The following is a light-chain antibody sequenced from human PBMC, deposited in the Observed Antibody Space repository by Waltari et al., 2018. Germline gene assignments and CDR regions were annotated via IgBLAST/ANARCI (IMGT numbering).Light chain of an antibody. CDR1: SSDVGGFNY. V-gene: IGLV2-8*01. CDR2: EVS. J-gene: IGLJ3*02. CDR3: SSYGGSNNLV. Sequence: QSALTQPPSASGSPGQSVTISCTGTSSDVGGFNYVSWSQQHPGNAPKVLIYEVSKRPSGVPDRFSGSKSGNTASLTVSGVQAEDEADYYCSSYGGSNNLVFGGGTKLTVL.